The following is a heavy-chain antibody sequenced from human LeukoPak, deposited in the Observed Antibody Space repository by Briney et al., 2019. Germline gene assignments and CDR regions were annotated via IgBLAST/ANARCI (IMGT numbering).Heavy chain of an antibody. CDR3: ARDSVAYCGGDCYTREWFDP. V-gene: IGHV3-20*04. Sequence: GGSLRLSCAASGFTFDDYGMSWVRQAPGKGRGWVSGINWDGGSTGYADSVKGRFTISRDTAKNSLYLQMNSLRAEDTALYYCARDSVAYCGGDCYTREWFDPWGQGTLVTVSS. CDR2: INWDGGST. J-gene: IGHJ5*02. CDR1: GFTFDDYG. D-gene: IGHD2-21*01.